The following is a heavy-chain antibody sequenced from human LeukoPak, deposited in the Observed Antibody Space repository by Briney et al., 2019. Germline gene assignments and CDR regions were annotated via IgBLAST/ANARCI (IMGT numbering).Heavy chain of an antibody. CDR2: SNPTGGRT. CDR3: TRELGGSYNDF. V-gene: IGHV1-46*02. Sequence: GASVTVSCKAFGYTFNTYYMHWVRQAPGQGLEWMGVSNPTGGRTTYAQEFQGRISMTRDTSTSTVYMELSSLKSEDTAMYYCTRELGGSYNDFWGQGTLVTVSS. CDR1: GYTFNTYY. J-gene: IGHJ4*02. D-gene: IGHD1-26*01.